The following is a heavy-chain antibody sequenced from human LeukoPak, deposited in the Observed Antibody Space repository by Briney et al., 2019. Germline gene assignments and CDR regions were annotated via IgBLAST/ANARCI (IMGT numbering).Heavy chain of an antibody. J-gene: IGHJ5*02. CDR2: IYYSGST. CDR1: GGSISSYY. D-gene: IGHD6-19*01. V-gene: IGHV4-59*01. CDR3: ARDLGAGNGWFDP. Sequence: PSETLSLTCTVSGGSISSYYWSWIRQPPGKGLEWIGYIYYSGSTNYNPSLKSRVTISVDTSKNQFSLKLSSVAAADTAVYYCARDLGAGNGWFDPWGQGTLVTVSS.